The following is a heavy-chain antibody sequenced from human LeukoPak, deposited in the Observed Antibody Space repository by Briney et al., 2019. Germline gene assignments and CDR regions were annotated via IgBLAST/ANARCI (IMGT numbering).Heavy chain of an antibody. D-gene: IGHD6-13*01. J-gene: IGHJ4*02. Sequence: GGSLRLSCAASGFTFSSYSMNWVRQAPGKGLEWVSYISSSSSTIYYADSVKGRFTISRDNAKNSLYLQMNSLRAEDTAVYYCARSAAGLDCWGQGTLVTVSS. CDR1: GFTFSSYS. CDR2: ISSSSSTI. CDR3: ARSAAGLDC. V-gene: IGHV3-48*04.